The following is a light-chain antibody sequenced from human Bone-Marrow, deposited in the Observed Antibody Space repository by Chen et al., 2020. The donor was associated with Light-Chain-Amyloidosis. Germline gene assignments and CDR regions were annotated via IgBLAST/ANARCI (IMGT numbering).Light chain of an antibody. CDR3: AAWDGRLSGYV. CDR1: SSNSGINY. CDR2: SNN. V-gene: IGLV1-47*02. Sequence: QPVLTQPPPAPGTPGQRVTIACSGASSNSGINYVYWYLHLPGTAPNLLIHSNNQRPPGVPARFSAAKSGTSAFLAISGLRSEDVAHYYCAAWDGRLSGYVFGAGTKVIVL. J-gene: IGLJ1*01.